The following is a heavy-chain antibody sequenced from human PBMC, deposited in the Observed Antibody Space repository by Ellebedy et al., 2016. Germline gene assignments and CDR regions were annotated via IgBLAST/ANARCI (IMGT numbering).Heavy chain of an antibody. Sequence: GESLKISCAASGFTFSSYWMHWVRQAPGKGLVWVSRINSDGSSTTYADSVKGRFTISRDNSKNTLYLRMNSLRAEDTAVFYCAKGTQWLGRTCFDYWGQGTLVTVSS. V-gene: IGHV3-74*01. J-gene: IGHJ4*02. CDR3: AKGTQWLGRTCFDY. D-gene: IGHD6-19*01. CDR2: INSDGSST. CDR1: GFTFSSYW.